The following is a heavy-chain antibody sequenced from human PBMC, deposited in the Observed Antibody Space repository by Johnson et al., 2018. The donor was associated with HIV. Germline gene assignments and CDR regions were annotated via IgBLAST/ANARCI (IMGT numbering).Heavy chain of an antibody. J-gene: IGHJ3*02. D-gene: IGHD1-26*01. Sequence: QVQLVESGGGVVQPGRSLRVSCAASGFTFSSYGMHWVRQAPGKGLEWVAVIWYDGSNNYSADSVKGRFTISRDNSKNTRYLQMTSRGAEDTAVYYWAKDDRELDAFDIWGQGTLVTVSS. CDR1: GFTFSSYG. CDR2: IWYDGSNN. CDR3: AKDDRELDAFDI. V-gene: IGHV3-33*06.